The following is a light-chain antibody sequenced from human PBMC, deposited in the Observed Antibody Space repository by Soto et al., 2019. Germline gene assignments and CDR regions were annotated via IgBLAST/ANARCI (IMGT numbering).Light chain of an antibody. Sequence: QSVLTQPPSVSAAPGQKVTISCSGSSSNIGNNYVSWYQQLPGTAPKLLIYENNKRPSGIPDRFSGSKSGTSATLGITGLQTGYEADYYCGTWDSSLSAVVFGEGTQLTVL. CDR3: GTWDSSLSAVV. V-gene: IGLV1-51*02. CDR1: SSNIGNNY. CDR2: ENN. J-gene: IGLJ2*01.